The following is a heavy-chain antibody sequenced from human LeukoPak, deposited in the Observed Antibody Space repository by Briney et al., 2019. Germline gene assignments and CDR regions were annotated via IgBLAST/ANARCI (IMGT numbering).Heavy chain of an antibody. CDR1: GFTFDDYA. Sequence: GRSLRLSCAASGFTFDDYAMHWVRQAPGKGLEWVSGISWNSGSIGYADSVKGRFTISRDNAKNSLYLQMNSLRAEDTALYYCAKDMRDSSGWYYFDYWGQGTLVTVSS. CDR2: ISWNSGSI. J-gene: IGHJ4*02. CDR3: AKDMRDSSGWYYFDY. V-gene: IGHV3-9*01. D-gene: IGHD6-19*01.